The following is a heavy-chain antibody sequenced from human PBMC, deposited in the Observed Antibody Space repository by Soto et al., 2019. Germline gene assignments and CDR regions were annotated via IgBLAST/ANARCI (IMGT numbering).Heavy chain of an antibody. V-gene: IGHV4-59*01. J-gene: IGHJ6*02. CDR1: GGSISSDY. CDR2: IYYSGST. Sequence: QVQLQESGPGLVKPSETLSLTCTVSGGSISSDYWSWIRQPPGKGLAWIAYIYYSGSTNYNPSLKGRVSILVDKSKNQISMNLSSVTATDTAVYYCARDGVVSATSYYYARDVWGQGTTVTVS. CDR3: ARDGVVSATSYYYARDV. D-gene: IGHD1-26*01.